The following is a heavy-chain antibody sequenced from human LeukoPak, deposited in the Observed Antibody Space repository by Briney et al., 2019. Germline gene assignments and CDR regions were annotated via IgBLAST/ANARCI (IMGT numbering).Heavy chain of an antibody. J-gene: IGHJ4*02. CDR3: ASDSSEYYSTPLGY. D-gene: IGHD3-22*01. CDR2: ISSSSTYI. CDR1: GFTFSSYS. V-gene: IGHV3-21*01. Sequence: GGSLRLSCAASGFTFSSYSMKWVRQAPGKGLEWVSSISSSSTYIYYADSVKGRFTISRDNAKNSLYLQMSSLRAEDTAVYYCASDSSEYYSTPLGYWGQGTLVTVSS.